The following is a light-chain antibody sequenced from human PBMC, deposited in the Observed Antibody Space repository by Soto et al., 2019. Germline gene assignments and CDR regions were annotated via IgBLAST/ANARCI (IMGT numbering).Light chain of an antibody. CDR1: SSDVGGYDY. Sequence: QSALTQPASVSGSPGQSITISCTGTSSDVGGYDYVSWYQQHPGKAPKLMIYDVSTRPSGVSDRFSGSTSGNTASLTISGLQAEDEADYYCSSYTSGNTPVVFGGGTKVTVL. CDR3: SSYTSGNTPVV. CDR2: DVS. V-gene: IGLV2-14*01. J-gene: IGLJ2*01.